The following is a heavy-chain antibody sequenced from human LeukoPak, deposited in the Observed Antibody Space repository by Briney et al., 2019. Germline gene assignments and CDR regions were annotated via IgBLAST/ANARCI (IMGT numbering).Heavy chain of an antibody. D-gene: IGHD3-10*01. J-gene: IGHJ2*01. CDR3: ARASYYGNRYFDP. CDR1: GGSISSQY. Sequence: SETLSLTCTVSGGSISSQYWSCIRQPAGKGLEWFGRIYSSGTTNYNPSLKSRVTMSVDTSKNQFSLKLSSVTAADTAVYYCARASYYGNRYFDPCGRGTLVTVSS. CDR2: IYSSGTT. V-gene: IGHV4-4*07.